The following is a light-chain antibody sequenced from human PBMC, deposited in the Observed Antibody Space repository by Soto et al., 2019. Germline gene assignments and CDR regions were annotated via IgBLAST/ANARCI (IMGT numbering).Light chain of an antibody. Sequence: EIGLTQSSGTLSLSPGERATLSCRASQSVSSSYLAWYQQKPGQAPRLLIYGASSRATGIPDRFSGSGSGTDFTLTISSLQPEDFATYYCQQFNNYPLTFGGGTKV. CDR1: QSVSSSY. V-gene: IGKV3-20*01. CDR2: GAS. J-gene: IGKJ4*01. CDR3: QQFNNYPLT.